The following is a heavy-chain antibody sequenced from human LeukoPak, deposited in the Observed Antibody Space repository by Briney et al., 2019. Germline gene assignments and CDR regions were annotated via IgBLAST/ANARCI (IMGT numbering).Heavy chain of an antibody. Sequence: GGSLRLSCAASGFTFSTYAMNWVRQAPGKGLEWVSVISGGGGSTYYADSVKGRFTISRDNSKNTVYLQMNSLRAEDTAVYYCARTYYYDSSGYHDAFDIWGQGTMVTVSS. CDR1: GFTFSTYA. V-gene: IGHV3-23*01. CDR3: ARTYYYDSSGYHDAFDI. CDR2: ISGGGGST. J-gene: IGHJ3*02. D-gene: IGHD3-22*01.